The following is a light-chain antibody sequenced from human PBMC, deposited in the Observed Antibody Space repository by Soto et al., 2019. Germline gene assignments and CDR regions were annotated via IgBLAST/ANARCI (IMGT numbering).Light chain of an antibody. CDR2: RAS. V-gene: IGKV1-5*03. CDR3: QHYNSYPFS. J-gene: IGKJ2*03. Sequence: DIHMTQSPSTLSASVGDRVAITCRASQNIDRWLAWYQQKPRKAPQLLIYRASFPTSGVPPRFSGSCSGTEFTRTITRLPPDDFASYFCQHYNSYPFSFGQGPKLEI. CDR1: QNIDRW.